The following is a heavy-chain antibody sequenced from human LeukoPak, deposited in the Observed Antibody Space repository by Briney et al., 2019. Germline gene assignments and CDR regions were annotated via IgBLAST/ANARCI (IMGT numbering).Heavy chain of an antibody. CDR3: ARDLLGATTPTPYAFDI. CDR1: GFTFSSYE. V-gene: IGHV3-23*01. Sequence: SGGSLRLSCAASGFTFSSYEMNWVRQAPGKGLEWVSAVSDNGGRTYYADSVKGRFTISRDNSKNTLYLQMNSLRAEDTAVYYCARDLLGATTPTPYAFDIWGQGTMVTVSS. CDR2: VSDNGGRT. D-gene: IGHD1-26*01. J-gene: IGHJ3*02.